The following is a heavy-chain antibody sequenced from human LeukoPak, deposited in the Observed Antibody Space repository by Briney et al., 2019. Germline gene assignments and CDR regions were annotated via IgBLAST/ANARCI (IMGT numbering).Heavy chain of an antibody. D-gene: IGHD2-21*01. V-gene: IGHV3-23*01. CDR1: GFTFSSYG. Sequence: GGSLRLSCAASGFTFSSYGMSWVRQAPGKGLEWVSAISGSGGSTYYADSVKGRFTISRDNSKNTLYLQMNSLRAEDTAVYYCARGGSGDIFDIWGQGTMVTVSS. CDR3: ARGGSGDIFDI. CDR2: ISGSGGST. J-gene: IGHJ3*02.